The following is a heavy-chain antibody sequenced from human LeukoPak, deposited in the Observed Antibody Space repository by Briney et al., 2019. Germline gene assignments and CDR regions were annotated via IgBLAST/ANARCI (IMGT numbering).Heavy chain of an antibody. CDR2: IYYSGST. CDR1: GGSISSGDYY. J-gene: IGHJ6*02. D-gene: IGHD6-19*01. V-gene: IGHV4-31*03. CDR3: ARDRNSGPYYYGMDV. Sequence: ASQTLSLTCTVSGGSISSGDYYWSWIRQHPGKGLEWIGYIYYSGSTYYNPSLKSRVTISVDTSKNQFSLKLSSVTAADTAVYYCARDRNSGPYYYGMDVWGQGTTVTVSS.